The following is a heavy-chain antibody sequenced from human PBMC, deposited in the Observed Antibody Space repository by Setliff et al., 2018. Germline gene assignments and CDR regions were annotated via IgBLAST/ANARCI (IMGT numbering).Heavy chain of an antibody. CDR1: GGSISSSNW. CDR3: ARGLEGEDYFYYMDV. V-gene: IGHV4-4*02. Sequence: SETLSLTCTVSGGSISSSNWWTWVRQPPGKGLEWIGEIYHSGGINYNPSLKSRVTMSVDKSKNPFSLKLTSVTAADTAVYYCARGLEGEDYFYYMDVWGKGNTVTVSS. J-gene: IGHJ6*03. CDR2: IYHSGGI. D-gene: IGHD2-21*01.